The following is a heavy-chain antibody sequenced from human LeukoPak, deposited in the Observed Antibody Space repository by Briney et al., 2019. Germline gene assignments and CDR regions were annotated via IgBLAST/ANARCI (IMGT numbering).Heavy chain of an antibody. D-gene: IGHD5-12*01. V-gene: IGHV7-4-1*02. CDR2: INTNTGNP. CDR1: GYTFTSYA. CDR3: AILPRPSGYDAFDI. J-gene: IGHJ3*02. Sequence: ASVKLSCKASGYTFTSYAMNWVRQAPGQGLEWMGWINTNTGNPTYAQGFTGRFVFSLDTSVSTAYLQISSLKAEDTAVYYCAILPRPSGYDAFDIWGQGTMVTVSS.